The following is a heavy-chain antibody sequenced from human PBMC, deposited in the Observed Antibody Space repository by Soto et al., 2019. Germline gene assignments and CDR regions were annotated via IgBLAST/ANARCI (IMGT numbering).Heavy chain of an antibody. CDR3: ARSQGVSATHHFDA. CDR1: GGSISSINW. D-gene: IGHD2-8*01. V-gene: IGHV4-4*02. CDR2: IYHSGTT. J-gene: IGHJ5*02. Sequence: QVQLQESGPGLVKPSGTLSLTCGVSGGSISSINWWSWVRQSPRKGLEWIGEIYHSGTTNYNPSLESRVTLYVDKSKNQIYLKLTSMTAADTAVYFCARSQGVSATHHFDAWGQGTLVTVSS.